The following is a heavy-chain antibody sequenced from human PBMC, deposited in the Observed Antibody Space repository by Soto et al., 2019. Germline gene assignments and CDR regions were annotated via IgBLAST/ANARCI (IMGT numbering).Heavy chain of an antibody. CDR2: VSVYNDDT. V-gene: IGHV1-18*01. D-gene: IGHD2-15*01. CDR1: GHTFSSVV. Sequence: SSVKVYCKASGHTFSSVVINWVLQAPGEGLEWVGWVSVYNDDTKYAQNFQGRVTLTTDTSTSTTYMEVGSLRSDDTAVYYCARTCRSGGSCYLEYWGEGTLVTVSS. J-gene: IGHJ4*02. CDR3: ARTCRSGGSCYLEY.